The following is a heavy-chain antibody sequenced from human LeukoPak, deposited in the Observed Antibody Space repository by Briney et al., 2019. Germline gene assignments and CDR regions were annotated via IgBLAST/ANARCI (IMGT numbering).Heavy chain of an antibody. CDR1: GGSISSYY. CDR3: ARASHYYGSGSYYSTDYFDY. CDR2: ISGSAGST. V-gene: IGHV3-23*01. D-gene: IGHD3-10*01. J-gene: IGHJ4*02. Sequence: ASETLSLTCTVSGGSISSYYWSWVRQAPGKGLEWVSAISGSAGSTYYADSVKGRFTISRDNSKNTLYLQMNSLRAEDTAVYYCARASHYYGSGSYYSTDYFDYWGQGTLVTVSS.